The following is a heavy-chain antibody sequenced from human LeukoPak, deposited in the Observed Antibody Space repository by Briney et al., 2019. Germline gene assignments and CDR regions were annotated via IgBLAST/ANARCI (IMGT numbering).Heavy chain of an antibody. CDR3: AIDDGSATMGFDS. V-gene: IGHV1-69*05. J-gene: IGHJ5*01. CDR1: GGTFSSYA. CDR2: IIPILGTT. D-gene: IGHD1-26*01. Sequence: SVKVSCKASGGTFSSYAFSWVRPAPGQGLQWMGGIIPILGTTNYAQQFQGRVTMTTDESTSTAFMELSSLRSEDTAIYYCAIDDGSATMGFDSWGQGTLLTVSS.